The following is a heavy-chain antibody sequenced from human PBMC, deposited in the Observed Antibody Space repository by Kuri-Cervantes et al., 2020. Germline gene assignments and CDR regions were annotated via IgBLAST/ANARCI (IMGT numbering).Heavy chain of an antibody. CDR1: GFTFSAYG. V-gene: IGHV3-23*01. Sequence: GGSLRLSCAASGFTFSAYGMSWARQVPGRGLEWVSAISGSGTTTSYADSVKGRFTISRDNSQNTLYLQMTSLRAEDTAVYYCARGVGTTQGKYFFDCWGQGTLVTVSS. CDR3: ARGVGTTQGKYFFDC. J-gene: IGHJ4*02. CDR2: ISGSGTTT. D-gene: IGHD1-1*01.